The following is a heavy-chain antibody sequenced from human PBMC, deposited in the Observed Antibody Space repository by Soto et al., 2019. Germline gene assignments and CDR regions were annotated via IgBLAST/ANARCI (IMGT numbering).Heavy chain of an antibody. CDR1: GGTFSSYA. D-gene: IGHD2-2*01. CDR2: IIPIFGTA. J-gene: IGHJ6*02. CDR3: ARVTCGSISTSCYYYYYYYGMDV. V-gene: IGHV1-69*12. Sequence: QVQLVQSGAEVKKPGSSVKVSCKASGGTFSSYAISWVRQAPGQGLEWMGGIIPIFGTANYAQKFQGRVTITADESTSTAYMELSSLKSEDTDVYYCARVTCGSISTSCYYYYYYYGMDVWGQGTTVTVSS.